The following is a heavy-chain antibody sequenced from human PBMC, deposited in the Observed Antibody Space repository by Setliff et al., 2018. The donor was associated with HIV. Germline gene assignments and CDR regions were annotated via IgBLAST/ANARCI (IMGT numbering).Heavy chain of an antibody. V-gene: IGHV1-69*04. D-gene: IGHD3-3*01. CDR3: VRGVQSPPHYSYYYMDV. J-gene: IGHJ6*03. Sequence: SVKVSCKTSGGTFSNYAIGWVRQAPGQGLDWMGRIIPILGVANYAQRFQGKVTITADKSTSTAYMELTSLRFDDTAMYYCVRGVQSPPHYSYYYMDVWGEGTMVTVSS. CDR1: GGTFSNYA. CDR2: IIPILGVA.